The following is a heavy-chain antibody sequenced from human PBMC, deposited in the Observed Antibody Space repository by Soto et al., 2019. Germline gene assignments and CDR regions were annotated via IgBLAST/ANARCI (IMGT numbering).Heavy chain of an antibody. CDR2: VYYSGST. CDR1: GGSITNYY. J-gene: IGHJ4*02. V-gene: IGHV4-59*08. CDR3: ARRGSHLDY. D-gene: IGHD3-3*02. Sequence: SETLSLTCTVSGGSITNYYWSWIRQPPGKGLEWVGYVYYSGSTKYNPSLKSRVTISVDTSKNQFSLKLSSVTAADTAVYYCARRGSHLDYWGQGTLVTVSS.